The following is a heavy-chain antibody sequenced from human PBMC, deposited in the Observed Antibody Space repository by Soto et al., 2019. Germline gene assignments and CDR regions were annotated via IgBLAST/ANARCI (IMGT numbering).Heavy chain of an antibody. J-gene: IGHJ6*02. Sequence: QVQLVQSGAEVKKPGSSVKVSCMASGGTFSSYDIGWVRQAPGQGLEWMGGIIPIFGTANYAQKFQGRVTITADESTSTAYMELSSLRSEDTAVYYCAREGMVSSGWYGGMDDWGQGTTVTVSS. CDR1: GGTFSSYD. V-gene: IGHV1-69*12. CDR2: IIPIFGTA. D-gene: IGHD6-19*01. CDR3: AREGMVSSGWYGGMDD.